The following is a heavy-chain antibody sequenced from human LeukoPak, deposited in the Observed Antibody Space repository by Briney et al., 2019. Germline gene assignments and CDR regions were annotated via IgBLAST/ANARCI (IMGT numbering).Heavy chain of an antibody. V-gene: IGHV5-51*01. D-gene: IGHD2-15*01. J-gene: IGHJ4*02. Sequence: GESLKISGKGSGYIFTTQWIGWVRQMPGKGLEWMAIISPGDSDTRYSPSFQGQVTISADKSINTAYLQWSSLKASDTAMYYCARPVACSDGSCYFDSWGQGTLVTVSS. CDR1: GYIFTTQW. CDR2: ISPGDSDT. CDR3: ARPVACSDGSCYFDS.